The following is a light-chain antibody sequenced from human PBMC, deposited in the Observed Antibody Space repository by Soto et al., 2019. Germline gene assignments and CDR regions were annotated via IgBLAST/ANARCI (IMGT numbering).Light chain of an antibody. CDR2: EVS. Sequence: QSALTQPASVSGSPGLSITISCTGSSSDVGGYKYVSWYQQHPGKAPKLMIFEVSNRPSGVSNRFSGSKSGNTASLTISGLQAEDEGDYYCCSYTGGTTLVCGGGTKLTVL. CDR1: SSDVGGYKY. J-gene: IGLJ2*01. V-gene: IGLV2-14*01. CDR3: CSYTGGTTLV.